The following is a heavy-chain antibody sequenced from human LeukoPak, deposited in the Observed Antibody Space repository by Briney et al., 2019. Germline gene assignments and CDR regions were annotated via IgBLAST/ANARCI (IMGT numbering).Heavy chain of an antibody. D-gene: IGHD3-10*01. J-gene: IGHJ4*02. V-gene: IGHV4-4*07. CDR3: ARDSYYYGSGGLFDY. Sequence: SETLSLTCTVSGGSISNYYWSWIRQPAGKGLEWIGRIYTSGSTNYNPSLKSRVTMSVDTSKNQFSLKLSSVTAADTAVYYCARDSYYYGSGGLFDYWGQGTLVTVSS. CDR1: GGSISNYY. CDR2: IYTSGST.